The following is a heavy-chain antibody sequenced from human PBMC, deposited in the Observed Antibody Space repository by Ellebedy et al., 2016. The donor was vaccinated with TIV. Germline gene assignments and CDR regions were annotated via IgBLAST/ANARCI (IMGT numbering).Heavy chain of an antibody. CDR2: IGSATSVK. J-gene: IGHJ4*02. CDR3: ARGGGSGTYRSFDY. CDR1: GFTFSSYS. D-gene: IGHD3-10*01. V-gene: IGHV3-48*04. Sequence: PGGSLRLSCAASGFTFSSYSMNWVRQAPGKGLEWVSYIGSATSVKYYADSVKGRFTISRDNAKNSLYLQMNSLRAEDTAVYYCARGGGSGTYRSFDYWGQGTLVTVSS.